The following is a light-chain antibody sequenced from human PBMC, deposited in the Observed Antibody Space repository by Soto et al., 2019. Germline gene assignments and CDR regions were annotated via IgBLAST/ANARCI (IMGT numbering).Light chain of an antibody. CDR1: QSVSSSY. J-gene: IGKJ2*01. V-gene: IGKV3-20*01. CDR3: QQYGSSPPYT. CDR2: GAS. Sequence: EIVLTQSPGTLSLSPGERATLSCRASQSVSSSYLAWYQQKPGQAPRLLIYGASSRATGIPDRFSGSGSWTDFSLPISRLEPEDFAVYYCQQYGSSPPYTFGQGTKLEIK.